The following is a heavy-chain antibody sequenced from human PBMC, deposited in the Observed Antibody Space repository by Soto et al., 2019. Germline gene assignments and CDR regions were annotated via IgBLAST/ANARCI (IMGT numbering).Heavy chain of an antibody. D-gene: IGHD1-26*01. CDR2: VNSDGSGT. Sequence: EVRLVESGGGLVQPGGSLRLSCAASGFTFSNYYMHWVRQAPGKGLVWVSRVNSDGSGTTYADSVKGRFTIPRDDATRTVYLQMNSLSAEDTAVYYCARAIVGARNAMDVWGQGTTVTVSS. CDR3: ARAIVGARNAMDV. J-gene: IGHJ6*02. CDR1: GFTFSNYY. V-gene: IGHV3-74*01.